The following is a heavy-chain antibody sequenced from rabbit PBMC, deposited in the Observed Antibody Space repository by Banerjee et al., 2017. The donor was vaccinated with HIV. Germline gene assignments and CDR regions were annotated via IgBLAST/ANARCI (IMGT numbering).Heavy chain of an antibody. V-gene: IGHV1S40*01. CDR3: ARDHSYDDYGDYFGWLDL. J-gene: IGHJ5*01. CDR2: IYVGSSGST. D-gene: IGHD2-1*01. CDR1: GFSFSSGYY. Sequence: QSLEESGGDLVKPGASLTLTCTASGFSFSSGYYMCWVRQAPGKGLEWIACIYVGSSGSTYYASWAKGRFTISKTSSTTVTLQMTSLTAADTATYFCARDHSYDDYGDYFGWLDLWGPGTLVTV.